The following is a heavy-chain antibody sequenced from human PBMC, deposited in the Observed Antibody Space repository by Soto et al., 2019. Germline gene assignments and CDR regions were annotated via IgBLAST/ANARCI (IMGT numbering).Heavy chain of an antibody. V-gene: IGHV1-2*02. D-gene: IGHD2-2*01. CDR1: GYTFTGYY. CDR2: INPNSGGT. J-gene: IGHJ6*02. CDR3: ATIDDIVVVTGSGVLYGMDV. Sequence: QVQLVQSGAEVTKPGASVKVSCKASGYTFTGYYMHWVRQAPGQGLEWMGWINPNSGGTNYAQKFQGRVTMTRDTSIRTDYMELSRLRSDDTAVYYCATIDDIVVVTGSGVLYGMDVWGQGTTVTVSS.